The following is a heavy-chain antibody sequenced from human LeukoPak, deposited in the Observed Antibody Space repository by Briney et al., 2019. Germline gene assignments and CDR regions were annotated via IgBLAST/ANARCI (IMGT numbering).Heavy chain of an antibody. CDR1: GFTFTNYD. CDR2: ISGSGDSR. J-gene: IGHJ4*02. D-gene: IGHD6-19*01. V-gene: IGHV3-23*01. CDR3: AKSGWYAPWYY. Sequence: GGSLRLSCAASGFTFTNYDMSWVRQAAGKGLEWVSGISGSGDSRYYADSAKGRFTISRDNSKNTLYLQMDSLRAEDTAVYYCAKSGWYAPWYYWGQGTLVTVSS.